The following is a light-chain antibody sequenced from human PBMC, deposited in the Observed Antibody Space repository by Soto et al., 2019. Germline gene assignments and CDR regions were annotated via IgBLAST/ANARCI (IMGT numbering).Light chain of an antibody. V-gene: IGKV3-15*01. CDR1: QAISYN. CDR2: GAS. CDR3: QQYNDWPPNYT. J-gene: IGKJ2*01. Sequence: TVMTQSPGTLSVSPGERATISCWASQAISYNVAWYQHFPGQAPRLLIHGASTRANGVPARFSGSGSGTEFTLTITSVQSEDFATSYCQQYNDWPPNYTFGRGTRLEI.